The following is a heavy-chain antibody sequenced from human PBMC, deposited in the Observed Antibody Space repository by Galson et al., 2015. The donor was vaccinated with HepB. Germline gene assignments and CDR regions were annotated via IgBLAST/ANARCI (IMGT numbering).Heavy chain of an antibody. CDR3: ARQKGSLMPFDY. J-gene: IGHJ4*02. D-gene: IGHD2-15*01. V-gene: IGHV4-59*08. CDR2: VSYTGSI. CDR1: GVSISSFY. Sequence: GVSISSFYWSWIRQSSGKGLEWIGYVSYTGSINYSPSLKSRVTISIDTSKNQFPLKLSSVTAADTAVYYCARQKGSLMPFDYWGQGTLVTVSS.